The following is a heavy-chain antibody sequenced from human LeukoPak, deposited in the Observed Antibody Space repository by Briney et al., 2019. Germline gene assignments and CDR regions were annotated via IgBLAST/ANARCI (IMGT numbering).Heavy chain of an antibody. CDR3: AKDSTDGYPVSVFD. CDR1: GGTSGSYA. Sequence: ASVRVSCKASGGTSGSYAVSWVRQAPGQGLEWMGRIIPILVIANYAQKFQGRVTITADKCNGRAYMEVKSRMSEDTAVYYCAKDSTDGYPVSVFDWGQGTLVTVSS. J-gene: IGHJ4*02. V-gene: IGHV1-69*04. D-gene: IGHD5-24*01. CDR2: IIPILVIA.